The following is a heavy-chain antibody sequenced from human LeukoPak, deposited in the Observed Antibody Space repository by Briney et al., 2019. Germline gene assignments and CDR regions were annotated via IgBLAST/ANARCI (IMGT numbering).Heavy chain of an antibody. Sequence: PGGPLRLSCAASGFTFSSYWMSWVRQAPGKGLEWVANIKQDGSEKYYVDSVKGRFTISRDNAKNSLYLQMNSLRAEDTAVYYCARDLLYSSGWYAYCGQGTLVTVSS. D-gene: IGHD6-19*01. CDR2: IKQDGSEK. CDR1: GFTFSSYW. J-gene: IGHJ4*02. V-gene: IGHV3-7*01. CDR3: ARDLLYSSGWYAY.